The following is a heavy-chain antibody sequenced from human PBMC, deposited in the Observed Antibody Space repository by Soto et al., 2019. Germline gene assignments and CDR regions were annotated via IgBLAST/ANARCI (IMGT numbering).Heavy chain of an antibody. D-gene: IGHD6-19*01. CDR3: ARSHTAVAGTVYFDY. V-gene: IGHV3-11*06. CDR2: ISSSSSYT. Sequence: PGGSLRLSCAASGFTFSDYYMSWIRQAPGKGLEWVSYISSSSSYTNYADSVKGRFTISRDNAKNSLYLQMNSLRAEDTAVYYCARSHTAVAGTVYFDYWGQGTLVTVSS. J-gene: IGHJ4*02. CDR1: GFTFSDYY.